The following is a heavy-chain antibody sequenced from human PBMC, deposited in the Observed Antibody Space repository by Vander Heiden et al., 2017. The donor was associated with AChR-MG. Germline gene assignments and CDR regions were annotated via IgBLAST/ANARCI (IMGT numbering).Heavy chain of an antibody. J-gene: IGHJ4*02. CDR3: ARGRTVSGLNHFDF. D-gene: IGHD6-19*01. CDR2: INPNNGDT. Sequence: QVQLVQSGAEVEKPGASVKVPCKPSGSTFTAFSIHWVRQVPGQGLEWMGWINPNNGDTKYAQDFRGRVTMTRDTPTSATYLERSSLRSDDTAVYFCARGRTVSGLNHFDFWGQGTLVTVSS. V-gene: IGHV1-2*02. CDR1: GSTFTAFS.